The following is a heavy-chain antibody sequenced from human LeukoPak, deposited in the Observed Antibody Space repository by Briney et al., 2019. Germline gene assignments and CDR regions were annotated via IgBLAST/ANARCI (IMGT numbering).Heavy chain of an antibody. V-gene: IGHV1-69*01. CDR1: GGTFSSYA. CDR3: ARADAAIPNWFDP. D-gene: IGHD2-2*02. J-gene: IGHJ5*02. Sequence: GSSVKVSCKGSGGTFSSYAISWVRQAPGQGLEWMGGIIPIFGTANYAQKFQGRVTITADESTSTGYMELSSLRSEDTAVYYCARADAAIPNWFDPWGQETLVTVSS. CDR2: IIPIFGTA.